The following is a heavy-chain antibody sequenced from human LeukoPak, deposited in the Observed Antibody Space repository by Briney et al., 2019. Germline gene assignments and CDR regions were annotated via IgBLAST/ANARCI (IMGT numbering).Heavy chain of an antibody. J-gene: IGHJ2*01. V-gene: IGHV3-23*01. Sequence: GGSLRLSCAASGFTFSTYTMSWVRQAPGKGLEWVSAMSGSEDYIYYADSVKGRFTISRDNSKNTLYLQMNSLRAEDTAVYHCAKEVLDYEIPYWYFDLWGRGTLVTVSS. CDR3: AKEVLDYEIPYWYFDL. CDR1: GFTFSTYT. D-gene: IGHD4-17*01. CDR2: MSGSEDYI.